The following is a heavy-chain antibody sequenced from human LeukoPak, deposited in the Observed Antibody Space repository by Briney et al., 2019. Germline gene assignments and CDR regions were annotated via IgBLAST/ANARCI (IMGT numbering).Heavy chain of an antibody. CDR3: ARHRLPLGSSWFDP. CDR2: IYYSGST. D-gene: IGHD3-16*01. Sequence: SETLSLTCTVSGGSISSYYWSWIRQPPGKGLEWIGYIYYSGSTNYNPSLKSRVTISVDTSKNQFSLKLSSVTAADTAVYYCARHRLPLGSSWFDPWGQGTLVTVSS. V-gene: IGHV4-59*08. CDR1: GGSISSYY. J-gene: IGHJ5*02.